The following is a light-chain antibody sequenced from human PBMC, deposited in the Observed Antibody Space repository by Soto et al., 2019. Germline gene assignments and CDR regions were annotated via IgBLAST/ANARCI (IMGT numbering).Light chain of an antibody. CDR3: QQYNNWPPWT. CDR1: QSVSSN. J-gene: IGKJ1*01. V-gene: IGKV3-15*01. Sequence: EIVMTQSPATLSVSPGERATLSCRASQSVSSNLAWYQQKPGQAPRLLIYAASSRPTGIPARFSGSGSGTDFPLTISSLQSEDFAVYYCQQYNNWPPWTFGQGTKVEIK. CDR2: AAS.